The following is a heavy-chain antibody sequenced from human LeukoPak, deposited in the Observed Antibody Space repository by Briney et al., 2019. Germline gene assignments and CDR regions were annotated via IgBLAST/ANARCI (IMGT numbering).Heavy chain of an antibody. D-gene: IGHD2-15*01. CDR1: GFTFSSYS. Sequence: GGSLRLSCAASGFTFSSYSMNWVRQAPGKGLEWVSYISSSSSTIYYADSVKGRFTISRVNAKNSLYLQMNSLRAEDTAVYYCARGYCSGRSCYMWYSDYWGQGTLVTVSS. CDR3: ARGYCSGRSCYMWYSDY. V-gene: IGHV3-48*01. CDR2: ISSSSSTI. J-gene: IGHJ4*02.